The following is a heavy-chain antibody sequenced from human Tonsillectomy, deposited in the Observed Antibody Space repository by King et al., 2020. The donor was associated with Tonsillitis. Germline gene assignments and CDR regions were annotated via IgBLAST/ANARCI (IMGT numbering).Heavy chain of an antibody. CDR1: GFTFSSYG. J-gene: IGHJ4*02. CDR3: ARVGSSSWYFDY. CDR2: IWYDGSNK. V-gene: IGHV3-33*08. Sequence: EQLVQSGGGVVQPGRSLRLSCAASGFTFSSYGMHWVRQAPGKGLEWVAGIWYDGSNKYYADSVKGRFTISRDNSKNSLYLQMNSLRAEDTAVYYCARVGSSSWYFDYWGQGTLVTVSS. D-gene: IGHD6-13*01.